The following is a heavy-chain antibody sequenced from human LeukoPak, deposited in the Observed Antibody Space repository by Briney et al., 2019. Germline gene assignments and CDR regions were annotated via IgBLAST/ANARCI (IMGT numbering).Heavy chain of an antibody. CDR2: INPNSGGT. D-gene: IGHD1-26*01. Sequence: ASVKVSCKASGYTFTSYDINWVRQATGQGLEWMGWINPNSGGTNYAQKFQGRVTMTRDTSISTAYMELSRLRSDDTAVYYCAREGIVGATTSGYFDYWGQGTLVTVSS. J-gene: IGHJ4*02. CDR1: GYTFTSYD. V-gene: IGHV1-2*02. CDR3: AREGIVGATTSGYFDY.